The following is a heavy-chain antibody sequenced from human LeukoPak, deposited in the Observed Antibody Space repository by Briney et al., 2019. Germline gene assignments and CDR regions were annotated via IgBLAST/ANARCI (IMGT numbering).Heavy chain of an antibody. J-gene: IGHJ4*02. CDR2: INAGNGKA. Sequence: ASVTVSCKASGYIFTNYAIHWVRQAPGQRLEWMGWINAGNGKANYSQKFRGRVTLTRDTSASTAYMELRSLRSADTAVYYCARGYYDLLTGHVVTYYFDYWGQGTLVTVSS. D-gene: IGHD3-9*01. CDR3: ARGYYDLLTGHVVTYYFDY. CDR1: GYIFTNYA. V-gene: IGHV1-3*01.